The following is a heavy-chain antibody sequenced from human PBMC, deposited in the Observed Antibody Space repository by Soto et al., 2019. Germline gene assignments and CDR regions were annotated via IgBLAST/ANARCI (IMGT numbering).Heavy chain of an antibody. Sequence: LGESLKISCEGSGYRFTSYWIAWVRQMPRKGMEWVGIVYVDDSDTKYSPSFAGQVTISADTSLNSAYLQWTSLRASDTAMYYCARVRSLSGLFRSFDPWGQGTQVTVSS. CDR1: GYRFTSYW. V-gene: IGHV5-51*01. J-gene: IGHJ5*02. CDR2: VYVDDSDT. D-gene: IGHD3-10*01. CDR3: ARVRSLSGLFRSFDP.